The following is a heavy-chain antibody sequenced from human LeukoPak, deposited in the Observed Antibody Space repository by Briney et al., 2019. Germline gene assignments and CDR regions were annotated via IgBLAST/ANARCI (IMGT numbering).Heavy chain of an antibody. D-gene: IGHD3-22*01. CDR1: GYSISSGYY. CDR3: ARMSLVVVITVFDY. CDR2: IYHSGST. Sequence: SETLSLTCAVSGYSISSGYYWGWIRQPPGKGLEWIGSIYHSGSTYYNPSLKSRVTISLDTSKNQFSLKLSSVTAADTAVYYCARMSLVVVITVFDYWGQGTLVTVSS. J-gene: IGHJ4*02. V-gene: IGHV4-38-2*01.